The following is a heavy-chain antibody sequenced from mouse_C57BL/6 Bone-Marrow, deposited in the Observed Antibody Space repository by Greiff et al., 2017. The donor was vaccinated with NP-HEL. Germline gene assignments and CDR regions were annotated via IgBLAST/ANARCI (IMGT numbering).Heavy chain of an antibody. CDR2: IYPGSGST. V-gene: IGHV1-55*01. J-gene: IGHJ2*01. D-gene: IGHD1-1*01. CDR1: GYTFTSYW. Sequence: VQLQQPGAELVKPGASVKMSCKASGYTFTSYWITWVKQRPGQGLEWIGDIYPGSGSTNYNEKFKSKATLTVDTASSTAYMQLSSLTSEDSAVYYCARGGYGSSHCDYWGQGTTLTVSS. CDR3: ARGGYGSSHCDY.